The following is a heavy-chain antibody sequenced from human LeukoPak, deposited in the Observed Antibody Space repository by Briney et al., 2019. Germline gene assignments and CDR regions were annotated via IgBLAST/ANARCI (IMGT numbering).Heavy chain of an antibody. CDR3: VRQQTPHGNFDY. V-gene: IGHV3-33*01. CDR2: IWYDGSNK. J-gene: IGHJ4*02. Sequence: XGSLRLSCTASGFTFSDYGMHWVRQPPGKGLEWVAIIWYDGSNKTYEDSVKGRFTISRDNSKNTLYLQMNSLRAEDTAVYYCVRQQTPHGNFDYWGQGTLVTVSS. D-gene: IGHD1-26*01. CDR1: GFTFSDYG.